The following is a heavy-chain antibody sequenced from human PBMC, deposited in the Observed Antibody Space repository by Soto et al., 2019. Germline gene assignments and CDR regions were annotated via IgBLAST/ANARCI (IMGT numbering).Heavy chain of an antibody. D-gene: IGHD3-16*01. CDR1: GYKFGSAW. CDR2: IKPGTSDI. Sequence: ESLKISCKGVGYKFGSAWIGWVRQMPGKGLEWMGIIKPGTSDIRYSPSCRGHVTISADEAVSTAYLQWSSLKASDTAMYYSARRLSHSWGSWGQGSLGTVSS. J-gene: IGHJ5*02. CDR3: ARRLSHSWGS. V-gene: IGHV5-51*01.